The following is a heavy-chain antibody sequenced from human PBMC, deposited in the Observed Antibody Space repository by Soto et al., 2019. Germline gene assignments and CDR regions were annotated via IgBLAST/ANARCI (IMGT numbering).Heavy chain of an antibody. CDR1: GFTFSSYG. CDR2: ISYDGSKK. CDR3: AKDAGVRGATMGY. D-gene: IGHD1-26*01. V-gene: IGHV3-30*18. Sequence: QVQLVESGGGVVQPGRSLRLSCAASGFTFSSYGMHWVRQAPGKGLEWVAVISYDGSKKNHADSVKGRFTISRDNSKNTLDLEMNSLRAEDTAVYYCAKDAGVRGATMGYWGQGTLVTVSS. J-gene: IGHJ4*02.